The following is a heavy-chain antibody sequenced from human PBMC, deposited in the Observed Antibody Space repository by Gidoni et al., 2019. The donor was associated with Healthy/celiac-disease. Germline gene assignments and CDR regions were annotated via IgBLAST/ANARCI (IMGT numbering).Heavy chain of an antibody. D-gene: IGHD3-10*01. J-gene: IGHJ6*02. CDR2: IIPIFGTA. V-gene: IGHV1-69*01. CDR3: ASGTMVRGVPYYYYGMDV. Sequence: QVQLVQSGAEVKKPGSSVKVSCKASGGTFSSYAISWVRQAPGQGLEWMGGIIPIFGTANYAQKFQGRVTITADESTSTAYMELSSLRSEDTAVYYCASGTMVRGVPYYYYGMDVWGQGTTVTVSS. CDR1: GGTFSSYA.